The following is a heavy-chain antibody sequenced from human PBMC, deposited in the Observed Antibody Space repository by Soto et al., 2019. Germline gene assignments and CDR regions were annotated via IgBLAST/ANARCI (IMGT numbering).Heavy chain of an antibody. CDR1: GGSISSYY. CDR3: ARAGGYNLLGAFDI. J-gene: IGHJ3*02. Sequence: SETLSLTCTVSGGSISSYYWSWIRQPPGKGLEWIGYIYYSGSTNYNPSLKSRVTISVDTSKNQFSLKLSSVTAADTAVYYCARAGGYNLLGAFDIWGQGTMVTVSS. D-gene: IGHD5-12*01. V-gene: IGHV4-59*01. CDR2: IYYSGST.